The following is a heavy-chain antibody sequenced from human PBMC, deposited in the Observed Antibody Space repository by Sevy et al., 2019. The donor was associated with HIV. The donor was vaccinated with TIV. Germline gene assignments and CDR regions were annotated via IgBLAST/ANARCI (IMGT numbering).Heavy chain of an antibody. CDR3: ARRNGFDI. Sequence: SETLSLTCTVSDGSINSDHWNWIRQPPGKGLEWIGYVYYTGGTNYNPSLKNRVTISVDRTKNQFSLKLTSVTAADTAVYYCARRNGFDIWGQGTMVTVSS. V-gene: IGHV4-59*08. CDR2: VYYTGGT. CDR1: DGSINSDH. J-gene: IGHJ3*02. D-gene: IGHD2-8*01.